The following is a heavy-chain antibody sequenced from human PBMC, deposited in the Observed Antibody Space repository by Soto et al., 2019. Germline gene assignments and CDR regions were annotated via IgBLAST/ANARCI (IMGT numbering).Heavy chain of an antibody. CDR1: GYMFISYG. D-gene: IGHD3-10*01. CDR3: VRDLDGSGSYYTDY. CDR2: ISAYNGNI. V-gene: IGHV1-18*01. J-gene: IGHJ4*02. Sequence: QVQLVQSGAEVKKPGASVKVSCKASGYMFISYGINWVRQAPGQGLEWMGWISAYNGNIKYAQNLQGSVTMTTDTSTSTAYMEMRSLRSDDTAVYYCVRDLDGSGSYYTDYWGPGTLVTVSS.